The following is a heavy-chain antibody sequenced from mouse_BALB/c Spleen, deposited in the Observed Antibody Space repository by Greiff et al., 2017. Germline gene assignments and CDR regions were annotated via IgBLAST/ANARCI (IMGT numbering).Heavy chain of an antibody. CDR1: GYTFTSYD. J-gene: IGHJ2*01. CDR3: ARGNLYFDY. V-gene: IGHV1S33*01. Sequence: SGPELVKPGALVKISCKASGYTFTSYDINWVKQRPGQGLEWIGWIYPGDGSTKYNEKFKGKATLTADKSSSTAYMQLSSLTSENSAVYFCARGNLYFDYWGQGTTLTVSS. CDR2: IYPGDGST. D-gene: IGHD2-1*01.